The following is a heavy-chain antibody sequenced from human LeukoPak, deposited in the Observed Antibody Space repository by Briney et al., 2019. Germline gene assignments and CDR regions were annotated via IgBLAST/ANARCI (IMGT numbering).Heavy chain of an antibody. CDR2: INAGNGNT. CDR3: ARDGSGSYYRNWFDP. J-gene: IGHJ5*02. Sequence: ASVKVSCKASGYTFTSYAMHWVRQAPGQRLEWMGWINAGNGNTKYSQEFQGRVTITRDTSASTAYMELSRLRSDDTAVYYCARDGSGSYYRNWFDPWGQGTLVTVSS. V-gene: IGHV1-3*01. CDR1: GYTFTSYA. D-gene: IGHD3-10*01.